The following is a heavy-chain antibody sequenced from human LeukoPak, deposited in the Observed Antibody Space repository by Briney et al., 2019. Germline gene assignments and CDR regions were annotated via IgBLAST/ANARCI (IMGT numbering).Heavy chain of an antibody. CDR1: GYSISSGYF. J-gene: IGHJ4*01. Sequence: SETLSLTCAVSGYSISSGYFWAWIRQPPGKGLEWIGSISHSGSSYSKPSLKSRVIISVDTSNNQFSLKLTSVTAADTATYYCARDGYYYVVLFEHWGGGSRVAVSS. CDR2: ISHSGSS. CDR3: ARDGYYYVVLFEH. V-gene: IGHV4-38-2*02. D-gene: IGHD3-10*02.